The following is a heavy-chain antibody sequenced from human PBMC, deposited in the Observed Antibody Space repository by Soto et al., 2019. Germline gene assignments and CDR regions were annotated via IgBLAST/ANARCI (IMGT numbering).Heavy chain of an antibody. CDR2: IYSGGST. CDR3: ARDVGDYDFWSGYYIL. V-gene: IGHV3-66*01. Sequence: GGSLRLSCAASGFTVSSNYMSWVRQAPGKGLEWVSVIYSGGSTYYADSVKGRFTISRDNSKNTLYLQMNSLRAEDTAVYYCARDVGDYDFWSGYYILWGQGTLVTVS. D-gene: IGHD3-3*01. CDR1: GFTVSSNY. J-gene: IGHJ4*02.